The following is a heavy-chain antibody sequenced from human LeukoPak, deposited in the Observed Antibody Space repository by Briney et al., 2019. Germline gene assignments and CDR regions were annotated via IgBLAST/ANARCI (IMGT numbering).Heavy chain of an antibody. CDR3: ARVSSVWMKDYYYYMDV. J-gene: IGHJ6*03. CDR2: IYYTGST. D-gene: IGHD5-12*01. V-gene: IGHV4-59*12. Sequence: SETLSLTCTVSGGYISGYYWSWIRQSPGKGLEWIGTIYYTGSTYYNASLKSRVTISIDTSKNQFSLKLSSVTAAGTAVYYCARVSSVWMKDYYYYMDVWGKGTTVTVSS. CDR1: GGYISGYY.